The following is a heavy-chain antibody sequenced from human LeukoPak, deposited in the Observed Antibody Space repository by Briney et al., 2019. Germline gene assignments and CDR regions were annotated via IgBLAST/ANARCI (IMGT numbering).Heavy chain of an antibody. V-gene: IGHV3-15*01. CDR3: TTFGMIVVVDAFDI. CDR1: GFTFSNAW. Sequence: PGGSLRLSCAASGFTFSNAWMSWVRQAPGKGVEWVGRIKSKTDGGTTDYAAPVKGRFTISRDYSKNTLYLQMNSLKTEDTAVYYCTTFGMIVVVDAFDIWGQGTMVTVSS. CDR2: IKSKTDGGTT. J-gene: IGHJ3*02. D-gene: IGHD3-22*01.